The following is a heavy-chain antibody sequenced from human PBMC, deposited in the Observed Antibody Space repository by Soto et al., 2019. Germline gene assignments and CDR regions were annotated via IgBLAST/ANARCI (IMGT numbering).Heavy chain of an antibody. V-gene: IGHV4-30-4*08. CDR2: IHYSGSI. Sequence: QVQLQQSGPGLVKPSQTLSLTCTVSGGSISYEYYHWTWIRQSPGQGLERIGYIHYSGSIIYNPSFKRRVTISVDTSKNQFSLQLSSVTAADTAVYFCAREDDGGDRDYYGLDVWGQGPTVTVSS. CDR3: AREDDGGDRDYYGLDV. CDR1: GGSISYEYYH. J-gene: IGHJ6*02. D-gene: IGHD2-21*02.